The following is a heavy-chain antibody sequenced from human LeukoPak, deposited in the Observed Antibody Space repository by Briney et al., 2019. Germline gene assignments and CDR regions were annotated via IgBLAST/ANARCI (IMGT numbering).Heavy chain of an antibody. V-gene: IGHV1-3*01. CDR3: ARGLGIYYYYGMDV. J-gene: IGHJ6*02. D-gene: IGHD7-27*01. Sequence: ASVKVSCKASGYTFTGYTIHWVPQAPGQRLEWRGWINAGDGDTKYSQKFQGRVTITRDTSASTAYMQLSSLRSEDAAVYYCARGLGIYYYYGMDVWGQGTTVTVSS. CDR1: GYTFTGYT. CDR2: INAGDGDT.